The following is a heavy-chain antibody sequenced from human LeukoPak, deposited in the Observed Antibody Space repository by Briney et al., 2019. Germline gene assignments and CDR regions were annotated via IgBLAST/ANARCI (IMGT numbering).Heavy chain of an antibody. J-gene: IGHJ4*02. Sequence: SETLSLTCTVSGGSTSSYYWGWLRQPPGKGLEWIGSIYYSGSTYYNPSLKSRVTISVDTSKNQFSLKLSSVTAADTAVYYCARQGRFLEWLLFGYFDYWGQGTLVTVSS. CDR1: GGSTSSYY. D-gene: IGHD3-3*01. CDR3: ARQGRFLEWLLFGYFDY. CDR2: IYYSGST. V-gene: IGHV4-39*01.